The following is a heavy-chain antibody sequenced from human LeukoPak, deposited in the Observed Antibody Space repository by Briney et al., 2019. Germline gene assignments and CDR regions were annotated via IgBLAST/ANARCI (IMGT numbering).Heavy chain of an antibody. D-gene: IGHD4/OR15-4a*01. Sequence: GGSLRLSCEVSGFPFSSHAMSWVRQAPGGGVVWVSGISIRGDMTYYADSVQGRFIISRDNSKNTVYLQMDSLRVEDTAVYYCANEEVPNDYWGQGTLVTVSS. CDR2: ISIRGDMT. CDR3: ANEEVPNDY. V-gene: IGHV3-23*01. J-gene: IGHJ4*02. CDR1: GFPFSSHA.